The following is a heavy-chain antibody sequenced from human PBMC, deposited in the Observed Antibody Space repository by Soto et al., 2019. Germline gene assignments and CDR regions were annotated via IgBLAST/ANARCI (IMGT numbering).Heavy chain of an antibody. V-gene: IGHV3-30*18. CDR1: GFTFSSYG. D-gene: IGHD2-15*01. CDR3: AKGLGCCSGGSCYGYAFDI. CDR2: ISYDGSNK. J-gene: IGHJ3*02. Sequence: QVQLVESGGGVVQPGRSLRLSCAASGFTFSSYGMHWVRQAPGKGLEWVAVISYDGSNKYYADSVKGRFTISRDNSKNTLYLQMNSWRAEDTAVYYCAKGLGCCSGGSCYGYAFDIWGQGTMVTVSS.